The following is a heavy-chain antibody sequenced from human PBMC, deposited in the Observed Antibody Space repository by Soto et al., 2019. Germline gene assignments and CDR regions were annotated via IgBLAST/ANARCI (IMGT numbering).Heavy chain of an antibody. V-gene: IGHV4-30-4*01. Sequence: SETLSLTCTVSGGSISSGDYYWSWIRQPPGKGLEWIGYIYYSGSTYYNPSLKSRVTISVDTSKNQFSLKLSSVTAADTAVYYCARDTFWSGYHYYYYYYMDVWGKGTTVTVSS. CDR2: IYYSGST. CDR1: GGSISSGDYY. J-gene: IGHJ6*03. CDR3: ARDTFWSGYHYYYYYYMDV. D-gene: IGHD3-3*01.